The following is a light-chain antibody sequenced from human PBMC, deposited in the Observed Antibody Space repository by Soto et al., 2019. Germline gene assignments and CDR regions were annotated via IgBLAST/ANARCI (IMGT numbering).Light chain of an antibody. CDR1: RGHSSYI. CDR3: ETWDSNTWV. J-gene: IGLJ3*02. CDR2: LERSGSY. V-gene: IGLV4-60*03. Sequence: QPVLTQSSSASASLGSSVKLTCTLSRGHSSYIIAWHQQQPGKAPRFLMKLERSGSYNKGSGVPDRFSGSSSGADRYLTISNLQSEDEADYYCETWDSNTWVFGGGTKLTVL.